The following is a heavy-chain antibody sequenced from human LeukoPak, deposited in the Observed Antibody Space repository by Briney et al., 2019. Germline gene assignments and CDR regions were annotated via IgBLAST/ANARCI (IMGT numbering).Heavy chain of an antibody. J-gene: IGHJ4*02. D-gene: IGHD3-22*01. CDR2: IYYSGST. CDR3: AREDYYDSSGYY. CDR1: GGSISSSSYY. Sequence: SETLSLTCTVSGGSISSSSYYWGWIRQPPGKGLEWIGSIYYSGSTYYNPSLKSRVTISVDTSKNQFSLKLSSVTAADTAVYYCAREDYYDSSGYYWGQGTLVTVSS. V-gene: IGHV4-39*07.